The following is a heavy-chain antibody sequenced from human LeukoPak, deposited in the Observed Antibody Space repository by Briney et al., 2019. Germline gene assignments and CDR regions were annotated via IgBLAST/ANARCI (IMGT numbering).Heavy chain of an antibody. Sequence: GGSLRLSCAASGFTVSSNYMSWVRQAPGKGLEWVSVIYSGGSTYYADSVKGRFTISRDNSKNTLYLQMNSLRAEDTAVYYCARAGYCSSTSCYSYGMDVWGKGTTVTVSS. CDR2: IYSGGST. J-gene: IGHJ6*04. CDR3: ARAGYCSSTSCYSYGMDV. D-gene: IGHD2-2*01. CDR1: GFTVSSNY. V-gene: IGHV3-53*01.